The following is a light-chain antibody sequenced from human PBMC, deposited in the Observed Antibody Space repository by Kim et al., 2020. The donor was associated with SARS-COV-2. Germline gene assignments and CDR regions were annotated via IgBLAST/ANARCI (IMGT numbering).Light chain of an antibody. CDR1: QSVSSY. J-gene: IGKJ4*01. Sequence: SLSPGERATLSGRASQSVSSYLAGYQQKPGQAPRLLIYDASNRATGIPARFSGSGSGTDFTLTISSLEPEDFVVYYCQQRINWPLTFGGGTKLEI. V-gene: IGKV3-11*01. CDR3: QQRINWPLT. CDR2: DAS.